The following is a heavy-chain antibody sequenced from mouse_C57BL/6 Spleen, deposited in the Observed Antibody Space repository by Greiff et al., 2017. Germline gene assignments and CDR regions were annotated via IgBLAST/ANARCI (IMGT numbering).Heavy chain of an antibody. CDR1: GFTFSDYY. Sequence: EVNVVESEGGLVQPGSSMKLSCTASGFTFSDYYMAWVRQVPEKGLEWVANINYDGSSTYYLDSLQSRFIISRDNAKNILYMQMSRLKSEDTATYDCARDRDYGLSGDAMDYGGQGTSVNVSS. J-gene: IGHJ4*01. D-gene: IGHD1-1*01. CDR3: ARDRDYGLSGDAMDY. V-gene: IGHV5-16*01. CDR2: INYDGSST.